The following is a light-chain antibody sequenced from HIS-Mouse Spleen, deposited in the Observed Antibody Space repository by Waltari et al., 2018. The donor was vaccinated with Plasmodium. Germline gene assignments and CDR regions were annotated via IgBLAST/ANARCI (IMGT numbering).Light chain of an antibody. CDR1: SSDVGRYNL. J-gene: IGLJ2*01. Sequence: QSALTQPASVSGSPGQSITISCTGTSSDVGRYNLVWYQQHPGKAPKLMIYEGSKRPSGVSNRFSGSKSGNTASLTISGLQAEDEADYYCCSYAGSRMVFGGGTKLTVL. CDR3: CSYAGSRMV. V-gene: IGLV2-23*01. CDR2: EGS.